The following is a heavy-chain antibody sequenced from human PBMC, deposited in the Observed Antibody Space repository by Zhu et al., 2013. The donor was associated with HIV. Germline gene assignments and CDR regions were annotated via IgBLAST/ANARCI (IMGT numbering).Heavy chain of an antibody. D-gene: IGHD3-16*01. CDR3: AREPRLGDAFDI. V-gene: IGHV1-69*06. J-gene: IGHJ3*02. CDR2: IIPMFGTA. Sequence: QVQLVQSGAEVKKPGSSVKVSCKASGGTFSSSVISWVRQAPGQGLEWMGGIIPMFGTANYAKNFQDRVIITADKSTSTAYMELRSLKSEDTAVYYRAREPRLGDAFDIWGQGTLVTISS. CDR1: GGTFSSSV.